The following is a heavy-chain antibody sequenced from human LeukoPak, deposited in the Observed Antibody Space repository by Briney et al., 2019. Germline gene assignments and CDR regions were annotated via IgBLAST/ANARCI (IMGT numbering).Heavy chain of an antibody. CDR3: ARGPDPVVRGPRRAFDL. CDR1: GFTFTYYA. Sequence: PGGSLTLSCAASGFTFTYYAMHWVSQAPGKGLEWVSVVSNDGSNQDYTDSVKGRFIISRDDSKSTVYLQMNSLRVDDTAMYYCARGPDPVVRGPRRAFDLWGQGTMVTVSS. CDR2: VSNDGSNQ. D-gene: IGHD3-10*01. J-gene: IGHJ3*01. V-gene: IGHV3-30-3*01.